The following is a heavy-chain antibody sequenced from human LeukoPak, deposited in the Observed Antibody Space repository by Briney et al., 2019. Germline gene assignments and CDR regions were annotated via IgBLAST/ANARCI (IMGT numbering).Heavy chain of an antibody. D-gene: IGHD6-19*01. V-gene: IGHV3-23*01. CDR2: ISGSGGST. CDR1: GFTFSSYA. CDR3: AREGREWLSVGIDY. J-gene: IGHJ4*02. Sequence: GGSLRLSCAASGFTFSSYAMSWVRQAPGKGLEWVSAISGSGGSTYYADSVKGRFTIPRDNSKNTLYLQMNSLRAEDTAVYHCAREGREWLSVGIDYWGRGTLVTVSS.